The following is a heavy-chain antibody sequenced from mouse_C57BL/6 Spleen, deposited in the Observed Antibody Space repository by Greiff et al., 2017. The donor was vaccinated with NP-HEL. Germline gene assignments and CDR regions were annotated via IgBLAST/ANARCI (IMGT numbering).Heavy chain of an antibody. D-gene: IGHD2-4*01. Sequence: EVQGVESGGDLVKPGGSLKLSCAASGFTFSSYGMSWVRQTPDKRLEWVATISSGGSYTYYPDSVKGRFTISRDNAKNTLYLQMSSLKDEDTAMYYCARHGDYDSPMDYWGQGTSVTVSS. V-gene: IGHV5-6*01. J-gene: IGHJ4*01. CDR2: ISSGGSYT. CDR1: GFTFSSYG. CDR3: ARHGDYDSPMDY.